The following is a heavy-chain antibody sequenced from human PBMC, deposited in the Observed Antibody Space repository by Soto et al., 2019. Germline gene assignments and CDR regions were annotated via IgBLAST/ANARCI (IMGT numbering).Heavy chain of an antibody. CDR2: ISSSSSYI. CDR1: GFTFSSYS. D-gene: IGHD3-9*01. CDR3: ARGDVLRYFDWVSYFDY. J-gene: IGHJ4*02. Sequence: EVQLVESGGGLVKPGGSLRLSCAASGFTFSSYSMNWVRQAPGKGLEWVSSISSSSSYIYYADSVKGRFTISRDNAKNSLYLQMNSLRAEDTAVYYCARGDVLRYFDWVSYFDYWGQGTLVTVSS. V-gene: IGHV3-21*01.